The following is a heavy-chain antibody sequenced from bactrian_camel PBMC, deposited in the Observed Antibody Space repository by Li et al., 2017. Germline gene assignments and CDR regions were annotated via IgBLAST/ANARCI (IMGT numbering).Heavy chain of an antibody. CDR3: AADRYCLGTSLLLTVQEYTE. V-gene: IGHV3S40*01. D-gene: IGHD1*01. J-gene: IGHJ4*01. CDR2: VYTRDGTT. CDR1: GYTSRNYC. Sequence: DVQLVESGGGSVYNGGSLRLSCEASGYTSRNYCWAWYRQFPGKECEAVAAVYTRDGTTDYADSVKGRFTISLENANAKKTVYLQMDSLRPEDTAMYYCAADRYCLGTSLLLTVQEYTEWGQGTQVTVS.